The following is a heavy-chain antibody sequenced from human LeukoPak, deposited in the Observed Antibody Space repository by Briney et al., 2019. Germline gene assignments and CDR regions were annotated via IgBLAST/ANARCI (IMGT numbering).Heavy chain of an antibody. V-gene: IGHV1-2*02. CDR3: ARVYGFNYYFDY. CDR2: INPNSGGT. Sequence: ASVKVSCKASGYTFTGYYMHWVRQAPGQGLEWMGWINPNSGGTNYAQKFQGRVTMTRDTSISTAYMELSRLRSDDTAVYYCARVYGFNYYFDYWGQGTLVTVSS. CDR1: GYTFTGYY. D-gene: IGHD3-10*01. J-gene: IGHJ4*02.